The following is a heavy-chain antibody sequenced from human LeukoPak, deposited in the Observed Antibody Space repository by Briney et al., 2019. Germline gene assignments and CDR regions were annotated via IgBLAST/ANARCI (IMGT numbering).Heavy chain of an antibody. CDR2: ISNDGSNK. Sequence: PGGSLRLSCAASGFTFSSYAMHWVRQAPGKGLEWVAVISNDGSNKYYADSVKGRFTVSRDNSKNTVYLQMNSLRGEDTAVYYCARGGDSSIGSSCAYWGQGTLVTVSS. V-gene: IGHV3-30-3*01. CDR3: ARGGDSSIGSSCAY. CDR1: GFTFSSYA. D-gene: IGHD6-13*01. J-gene: IGHJ4*02.